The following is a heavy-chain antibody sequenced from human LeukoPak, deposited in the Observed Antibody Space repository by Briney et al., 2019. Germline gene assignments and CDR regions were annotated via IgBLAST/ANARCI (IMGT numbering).Heavy chain of an antibody. Sequence: GASVKVSCKASGYTFTGYYMHWVRQAPGQELEWMGWINPNSGGTNYAQKFQGRVTMTRDTSISTAYMELSRLRSDDTAVYYCARESYTGYSSGWYGNWFDPWGQGTLVTVSS. CDR3: ARESYTGYSSGWYGNWFDP. CDR1: GYTFTGYY. CDR2: INPNSGGT. V-gene: IGHV1-2*02. D-gene: IGHD6-19*01. J-gene: IGHJ5*02.